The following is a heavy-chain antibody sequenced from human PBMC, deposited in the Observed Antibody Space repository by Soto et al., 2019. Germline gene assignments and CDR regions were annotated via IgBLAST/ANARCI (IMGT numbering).Heavy chain of an antibody. CDR3: AKGGLGGNWYAPGGY. CDR1: GFIFSSYG. Sequence: PGGSLRLSCAASGFIFSSYGMHWVRQAPGKGLEWVAVISYDGSDKYYADSVKGRFTISRDNSKNTLYLQMNSLRPEDTAVYYCAKGGLGGNWYAPGGYWGQGTLVTVSS. CDR2: ISYDGSDK. D-gene: IGHD1-1*01. J-gene: IGHJ4*02. V-gene: IGHV3-30*18.